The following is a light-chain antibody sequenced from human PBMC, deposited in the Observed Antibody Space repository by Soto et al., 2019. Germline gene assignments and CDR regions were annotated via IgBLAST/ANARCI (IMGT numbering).Light chain of an antibody. CDR3: QQYGTSSLT. Sequence: EIVLTQSPGTLSLSPGERATLFCRASESVSSNYLAWYQQKPGQAPRLLIYGASSRATGIPDSFSGSGSGTDVTLTISRLEPEDFAVYYCQQYGTSSLTFGGGAKVEIK. CDR1: ESVSSNY. CDR2: GAS. J-gene: IGKJ4*01. V-gene: IGKV3-20*01.